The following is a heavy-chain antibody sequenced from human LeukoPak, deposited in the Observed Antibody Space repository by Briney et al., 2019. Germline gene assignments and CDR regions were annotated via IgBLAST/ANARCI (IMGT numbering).Heavy chain of an antibody. CDR3: AKDRVAAAGGLFDY. CDR2: ISGSGGST. D-gene: IGHD6-13*01. Sequence: GGSLRLSCAASGFTFNNYGMSWVRQAPGKGLEWVSAISGSGGSTYYADSVKGRFTISRDNSKNTLYLQMNSLRAEDTAVYYCAKDRVAAAGGLFDYWGQGTLVTVSS. V-gene: IGHV3-23*01. CDR1: GFTFNNYG. J-gene: IGHJ4*02.